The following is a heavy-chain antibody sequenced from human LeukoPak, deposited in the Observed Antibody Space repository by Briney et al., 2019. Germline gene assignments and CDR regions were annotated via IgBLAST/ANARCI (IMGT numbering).Heavy chain of an antibody. J-gene: IGHJ4*02. CDR2: ISGSGAST. CDR1: GFTFSSYG. D-gene: IGHD3-9*01. V-gene: IGHV3-23*01. Sequence: GGSLRLSCVGSGFTFSSYGMSWVRQAPEKGLEWVSSISGSGASTYYVDSVKGRFTIPRDNSKNTVFLQMNSLRAEDTAVYYCAKDRNIFTGFIDSWGQGTLVTVSS. CDR3: AKDRNIFTGFIDS.